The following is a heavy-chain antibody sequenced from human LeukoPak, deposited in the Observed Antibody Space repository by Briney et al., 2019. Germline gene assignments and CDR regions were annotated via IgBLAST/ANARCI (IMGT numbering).Heavy chain of an antibody. J-gene: IGHJ3*02. CDR3: ARVEQQLVFSAFDI. CDR2: ISYDGSNK. V-gene: IGHV3-30*04. CDR1: GFTFSNCA. D-gene: IGHD6-13*01. Sequence: PGGSLRLSCAASGFTFSNCAMHWVRQAPGKGLEWVAVISYDGSNKYYADSVKGRFTISRDNSKNTLYLQMNSLRAEDTAMYYCARVEQQLVFSAFDIWGQGTMVTVSP.